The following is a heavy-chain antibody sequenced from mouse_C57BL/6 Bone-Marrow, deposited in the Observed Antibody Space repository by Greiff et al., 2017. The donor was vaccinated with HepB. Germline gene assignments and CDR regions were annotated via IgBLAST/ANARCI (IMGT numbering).Heavy chain of an antibody. V-gene: IGHV1-42*01. Sequence: EVQLQQSGPELVKPGASVKISCKASGYSFTGYYMNWVKQSPEKSLEWIGEINPSTGGTTYNQKFKAKATLTVDKSSSTAYMQLKSLTSEDSAVYYCASSLLLLRCAWFAYWGQGTLVTVSA. CDR1: GYSFTGYY. D-gene: IGHD1-1*01. CDR3: ASSLLLLRCAWFAY. J-gene: IGHJ3*01. CDR2: INPSTGGT.